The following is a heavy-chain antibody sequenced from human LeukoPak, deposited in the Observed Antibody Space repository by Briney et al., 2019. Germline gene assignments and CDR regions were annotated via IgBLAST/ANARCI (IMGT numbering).Heavy chain of an antibody. CDR2: ISAYNGDT. D-gene: IGHD6-19*01. Sequence: ASGKLSCYPSGSTFNKHGITWVRQAPGQGLEWMRWISAYNGDTKYVQQFQGRVTLTTDTSASTAYMELRSLRSDDAAVYYCESDPSNTSGWSPGFDYWGQGALVTVSS. CDR1: GSTFNKHG. J-gene: IGHJ4*02. CDR3: ESDPSNTSGWSPGFDY. V-gene: IGHV1-18*04.